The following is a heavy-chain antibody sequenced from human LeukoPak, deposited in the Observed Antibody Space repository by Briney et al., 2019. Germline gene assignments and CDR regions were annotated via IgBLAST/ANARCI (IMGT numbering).Heavy chain of an antibody. J-gene: IGHJ6*02. D-gene: IGHD5-12*01. Sequence: ASVKVSCKASGGTFSSYAISWVRQAPGQGLEWMGGIIPIFGTANYAQKFQGRVTITADESTGTAYMELSSLRSEDTAVYYCAYSGYDIAYYGMDVWGQGTTVTVSS. CDR3: AYSGYDIAYYGMDV. V-gene: IGHV1-69*13. CDR1: GGTFSSYA. CDR2: IIPIFGTA.